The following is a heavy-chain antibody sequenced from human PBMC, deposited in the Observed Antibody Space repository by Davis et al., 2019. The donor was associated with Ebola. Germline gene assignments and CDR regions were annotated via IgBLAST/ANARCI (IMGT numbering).Heavy chain of an antibody. CDR2: TYYRSKWFV. J-gene: IGHJ4*02. Sequence: SQTLSLTCAISGDSVSRNTAAWTWLRQSPSRGLEWLGRTYYRSKWFVDYAVSVKSRMTINSDTSKNQFSLQLTSVTPEDTAVYYCARDPPYDQGYDYWGQGTLVTVSS. V-gene: IGHV6-1*01. D-gene: IGHD3-22*01. CDR1: GDSVSRNTAA. CDR3: ARDPPYDQGYDY.